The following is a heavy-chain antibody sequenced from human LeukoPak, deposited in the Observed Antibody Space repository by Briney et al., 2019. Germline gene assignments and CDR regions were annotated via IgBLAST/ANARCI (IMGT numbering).Heavy chain of an antibody. CDR1: GFTFSSYA. J-gene: IGHJ3*02. D-gene: IGHD1-26*01. V-gene: IGHV3-23*01. CDR2: MSGSGSIT. Sequence: GGSLRLSCAASGFTFSSYAMSWVRQAPGKGLECVSTMSGSGSITRYADSVKGRFITSRDNSKNTLYLQMNSLRAEDTAIYYCAKGPWDLPHAFDIWGLGTMVTVSS. CDR3: AKGPWDLPHAFDI.